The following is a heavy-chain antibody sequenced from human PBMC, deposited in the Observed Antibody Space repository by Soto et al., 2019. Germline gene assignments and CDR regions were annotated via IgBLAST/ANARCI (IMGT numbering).Heavy chain of an antibody. D-gene: IGHD2-2*01. V-gene: IGHV5-51*01. CDR2: IYPGDSDT. CDR1: GYSFTSYW. CDR3: ARQRGIVGYCSSTSCRYYFDY. J-gene: IGHJ4*02. Sequence: GESLKISCKGSGYSFTSYWIGWVRQMPGKGLEWMGIIYPGDSDTRYSPSFQGQVTISADKSISTAYLQWSSLKASDTAMYYCARQRGIVGYCSSTSCRYYFDYWGQGTLVTVSS.